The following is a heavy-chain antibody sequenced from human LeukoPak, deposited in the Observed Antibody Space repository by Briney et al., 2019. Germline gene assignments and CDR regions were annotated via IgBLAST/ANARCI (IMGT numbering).Heavy chain of an antibody. CDR2: ISSSSSTI. CDR1: GFTFSSYS. J-gene: IGHJ4*02. Sequence: GGSLRLSCAASGFTFSSYSMNWVRQAPGKGLEWVSYISSSSSTIYYADSVKGRFTISRDNAKNSLYLQMNSLRDEDTAVYYCARESYYYDSSGYFYWGRGTLVTVSS. V-gene: IGHV3-48*02. CDR3: ARESYYYDSSGYFY. D-gene: IGHD3-22*01.